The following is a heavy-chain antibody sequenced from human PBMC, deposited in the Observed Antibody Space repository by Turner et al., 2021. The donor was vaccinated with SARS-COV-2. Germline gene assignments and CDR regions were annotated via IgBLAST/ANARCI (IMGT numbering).Heavy chain of an antibody. CDR2: SSGSGSTI. V-gene: IGHV3-48*03. CDR3: ARGRSWNY. CDR1: GFTFSSYD. Sequence: EVQLVESGGVLVQPGGSLRLSCAASGFTFSSYDMNWVRQAPGKGLDGVSYSSGSGSTIYYGDSMKGRVAVSRDNAKNSLYLQVNSLRVEDTAVYYCARGRSWNYWGQGTLITVSS. J-gene: IGHJ4*02. D-gene: IGHD1-26*01.